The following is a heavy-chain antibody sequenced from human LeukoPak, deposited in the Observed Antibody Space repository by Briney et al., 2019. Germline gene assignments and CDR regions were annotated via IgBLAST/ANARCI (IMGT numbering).Heavy chain of an antibody. D-gene: IGHD2-15*01. J-gene: IGHJ6*03. Sequence: GGSLRLSCAASGFTFDDYGMSWVRQAPGKGLEWVSGINWNGGSTGYADSVKGRFTISRDNAKNSLYLQMNSLRAEDTALYYCARELGYCSGGSRYGPAPYYYYYMDVWGKGTTVTVSS. CDR1: GFTFDDYG. V-gene: IGHV3-20*04. CDR2: INWNGGST. CDR3: ARELGYCSGGSRYGPAPYYYYYMDV.